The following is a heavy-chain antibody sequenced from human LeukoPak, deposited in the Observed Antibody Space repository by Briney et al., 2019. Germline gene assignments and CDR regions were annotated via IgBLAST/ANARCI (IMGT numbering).Heavy chain of an antibody. CDR1: GYTFTNNF. Sequence: ASVKVSCKASGYTFTNNFMHWVRQAPGQGLEWMGIINPSGDNTWYAQKFQGRVTMTRDMATSTDYMEVTSLRSEDTAVYYCARDNSVGDSAWWFDPWGQGTLVTVSS. D-gene: IGHD5-12*01. CDR2: INPSGDNT. J-gene: IGHJ5*02. V-gene: IGHV1-46*01. CDR3: ARDNSVGDSAWWFDP.